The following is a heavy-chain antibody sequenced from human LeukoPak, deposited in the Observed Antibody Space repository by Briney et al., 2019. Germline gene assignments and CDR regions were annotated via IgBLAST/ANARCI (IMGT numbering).Heavy chain of an antibody. J-gene: IGHJ6*02. CDR1: GNTLTELF. D-gene: IGHD4-17*01. CDR3: ATFIPRPNEYGDYLYYYYGMDV. CDR2: VDPRDGET. V-gene: IGHV1-24*01. Sequence: ASVKVSCKVSGNTLTELFMHWVRQAPGKGLEWMGGVDPRDGETFYAQKLQGRVTMTEDTSTDTAYLELSSLRSEDTAIYYCATFIPRPNEYGDYLYYYYGMDVWGQGTTVTVSS.